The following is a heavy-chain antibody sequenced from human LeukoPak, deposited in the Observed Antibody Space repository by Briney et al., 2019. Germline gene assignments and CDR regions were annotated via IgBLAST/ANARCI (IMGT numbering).Heavy chain of an antibody. CDR1: GYSFTSCW. V-gene: IGHV5-51*01. Sequence: GESLKISCKGSGYSFTSCWIGWVRQLPGKGLEWMGIIYPGDSDTRYSPSFQGQVTISADKSISTAYLQWSSLKASDTAMYYCARGSIVGATKNYFDYWGQGTLVTVSS. J-gene: IGHJ4*02. CDR3: ARGSIVGATKNYFDY. CDR2: IYPGDSDT. D-gene: IGHD1-26*01.